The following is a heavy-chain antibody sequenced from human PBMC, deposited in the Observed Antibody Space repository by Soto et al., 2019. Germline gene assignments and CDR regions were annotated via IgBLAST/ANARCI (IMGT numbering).Heavy chain of an antibody. J-gene: IGHJ5*02. Sequence: QVQLVQSGAEVKKPGASVKVSCKASGYTFTTHGISWVRQVPGQGLEWMGWVRGDNGHTNYAQSLQGRVTMTTDTSTNTAYMELRSLRSDDRAVYYWARDLGYCRSGTCYREWFDPWGQGTLVTVSS. CDR1: GYTFTTHG. D-gene: IGHD2-15*01. V-gene: IGHV1-18*01. CDR3: ARDLGYCRSGTCYREWFDP. CDR2: VRGDNGHT.